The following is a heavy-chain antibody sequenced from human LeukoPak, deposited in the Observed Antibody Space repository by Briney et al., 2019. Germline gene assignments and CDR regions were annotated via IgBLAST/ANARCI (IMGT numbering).Heavy chain of an antibody. J-gene: IGHJ4*02. CDR3: ARDDPSYSSGFDY. CDR2: IYYSGST. CDR1: GGSISSYY. D-gene: IGHD6-19*01. Sequence: PSETLSLTCTVSGGSISSYYWSWIRQPPGKGLEWIGYIYYSGSTNYNPSLKSRVTISVDTSKNQFSLKLSSVTAADPAVYYCARDDPSYSSGFDYWGQGTLVTVSS. V-gene: IGHV4-59*01.